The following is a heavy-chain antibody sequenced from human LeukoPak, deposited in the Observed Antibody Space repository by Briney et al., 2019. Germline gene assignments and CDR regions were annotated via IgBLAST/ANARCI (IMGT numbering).Heavy chain of an antibody. CDR2: ISYDGSNK. CDR3: AKDDDWGRYKH. V-gene: IGHV3-30*04. Sequence: GRSLRLSCAASGFTFSSYAMHWVRQAPGKGLEWVAVISYDGSNKYYTDSVRGRFTISRDNFKNTLSLQVNSLRAEDTAMYYCAKDDDWGRYKHWGQGTLVTVSS. CDR1: GFTFSSYA. J-gene: IGHJ1*01. D-gene: IGHD3-16*01.